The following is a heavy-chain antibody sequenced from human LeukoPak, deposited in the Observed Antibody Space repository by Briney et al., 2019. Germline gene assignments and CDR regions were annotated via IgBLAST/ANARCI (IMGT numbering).Heavy chain of an antibody. D-gene: IGHD5-12*01. Sequence: ASVKVSCKASGYTFTGYYMHWVRQAPGQGLEWMGWINPNSGGTNYAQKFQGRVTMTRDTSISTACMELSRLRSDDTAVYYCARSGRGTYYYFDLWGQGTLVTVSS. CDR2: INPNSGGT. CDR1: GYTFTGYY. CDR3: ARSGRGTYYYFDL. J-gene: IGHJ4*02. V-gene: IGHV1-2*02.